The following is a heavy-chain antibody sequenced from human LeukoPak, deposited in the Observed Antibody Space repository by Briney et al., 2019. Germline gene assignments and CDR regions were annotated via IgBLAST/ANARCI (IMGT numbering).Heavy chain of an antibody. D-gene: IGHD6-13*01. CDR3: ARSLPYGTTWYGRSDF. Sequence: GGSLRLSCAATGFPFNAYWMTWVRQAPGKGLEWVANIRQDGDTKYYVDSVKGRFTISKDNAMNSLYLQMNSLRAEDTAIYYCARSLPYGTTWYGRSDFRGQGTLVTVSS. V-gene: IGHV3-7*03. CDR2: IRQDGDTK. J-gene: IGHJ4*02. CDR1: GFPFNAYW.